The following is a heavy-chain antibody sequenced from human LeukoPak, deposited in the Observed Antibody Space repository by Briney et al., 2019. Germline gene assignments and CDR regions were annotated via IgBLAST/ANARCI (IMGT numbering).Heavy chain of an antibody. Sequence: GASVKVSCKASGYTFTGNYMHWVRQAPGQGLEWMGWINPNSGDTNYAQKFQGGVTMTRDTSISTVYMELRRLRYDDTAAYYCARDSPPPSYSSSWYPPFDYWGQGTLVTVSS. J-gene: IGHJ4*02. CDR1: GYTFTGNY. CDR3: ARDSPPPSYSSSWYPPFDY. V-gene: IGHV1-2*02. CDR2: INPNSGDT. D-gene: IGHD6-13*01.